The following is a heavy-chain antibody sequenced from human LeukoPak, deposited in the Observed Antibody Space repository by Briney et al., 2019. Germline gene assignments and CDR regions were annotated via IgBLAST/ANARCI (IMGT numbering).Heavy chain of an antibody. D-gene: IGHD6-13*01. CDR1: GFPFSSFW. J-gene: IGHJ4*02. CDR2: IRPDGSEQ. CDR3: ARGSYSSSWFEKYYFDS. Sequence: PGGSLRLSCAASGFPFSSFWMNWVRQTPGRGLEWLANIRPDGSEQYYVDSVRGRFTVSRDNAKNSLYLQMHSLKAEDTSVYFCARGSYSSSWFEKYYFDSWGQGTLVTVSA. V-gene: IGHV3-7*04.